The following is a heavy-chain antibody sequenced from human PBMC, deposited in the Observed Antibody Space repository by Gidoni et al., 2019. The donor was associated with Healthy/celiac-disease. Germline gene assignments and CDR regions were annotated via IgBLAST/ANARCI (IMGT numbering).Heavy chain of an antibody. D-gene: IGHD6-13*01. CDR3: ARYSSSWTFDY. Sequence: QLPLQESGPGLVKPSATLSLTCTVSVGSISSSSYYWGWIRQPPGKGLEWIGSIYYSGSTYYNPSLKSRVTISVDTSKNQFALKLSSVTAADTAVYYCARYSSSWTFDYWGQGTLVTVSS. J-gene: IGHJ4*02. V-gene: IGHV4-39*01. CDR2: IYYSGST. CDR1: VGSISSSSYY.